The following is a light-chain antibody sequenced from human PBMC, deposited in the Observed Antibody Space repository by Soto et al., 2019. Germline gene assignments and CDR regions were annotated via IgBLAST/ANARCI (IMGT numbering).Light chain of an antibody. CDR2: EVN. Sequence: QSVLTQPASVSGSPGQSITISCTGTSSNVGSYKLVSWYQQHPGKAPKLMIFEVNKRPSGVSNRFSGSKSGNTASLTVSGLQAEDEADYYCSSYAGSNNFVFGTGTKVTVL. CDR1: SSNVGSYKL. V-gene: IGLV2-23*02. CDR3: SSYAGSNNFV. J-gene: IGLJ1*01.